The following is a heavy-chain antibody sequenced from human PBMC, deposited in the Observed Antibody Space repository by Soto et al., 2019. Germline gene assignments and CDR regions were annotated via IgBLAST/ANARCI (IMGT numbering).Heavy chain of an antibody. D-gene: IGHD3-9*01. CDR3: VRATPDMDFDWLDYYDY. J-gene: IGHJ4*02. CDR1: GGSISGHY. CDR2: INYSGSA. Sequence: QVQLQESGPGLVKPSETLSLTCTVSGGSISGHYWSWIRQPPGKGLEWIGYINYSGSANYKPSLKSRVTISVDTSKNQFSLKLSSVTAADTAVYYCVRATPDMDFDWLDYYDYWGQGTLVTVSS. V-gene: IGHV4-59*11.